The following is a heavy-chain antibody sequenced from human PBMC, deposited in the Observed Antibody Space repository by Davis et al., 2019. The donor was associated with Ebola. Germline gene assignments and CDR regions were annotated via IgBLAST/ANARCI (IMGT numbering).Heavy chain of an antibody. CDR3: ARGGWYAPYYYYYYGMDV. CDR1: GGSFSSSSYY. CDR2: VYYSGIT. V-gene: IGHV4-39*01. Sequence: GSLRLSCTVSGGSFSSSSYYWAWIRQPPGKGLEWIGTVYYSGITYYSPSLKSRVTLSVDTSKNQFSAKLSSVTGADTAVYYCARGGWYAPYYYYYYGMDVWGQGTTVTVSS. J-gene: IGHJ6*02. D-gene: IGHD6-19*01.